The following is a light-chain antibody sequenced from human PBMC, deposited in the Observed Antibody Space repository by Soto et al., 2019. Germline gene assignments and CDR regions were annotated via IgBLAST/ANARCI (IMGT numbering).Light chain of an antibody. CDR2: GAS. V-gene: IGKV3-20*01. CDR3: QQYGSSPWT. CDR1: QSVSSSY. Sequence: EIVSTQSPATLSLSPGERATLSCRASQSVSSSYLARYQQKPGQAPRLLIYGASSRATGIPDRFSGSGSGTDFTLTISRLEPEDFAVYYCQQYGSSPWTFGQGTKVGIK. J-gene: IGKJ1*01.